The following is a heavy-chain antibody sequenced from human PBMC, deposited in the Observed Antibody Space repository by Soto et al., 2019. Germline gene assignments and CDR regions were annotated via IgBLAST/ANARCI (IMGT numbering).Heavy chain of an antibody. CDR3: ARVRYGDY. V-gene: IGHV1-18*01. CDR2: ISAHNGNT. D-gene: IGHD1-1*01. Sequence: QVHLVQSGAEVKKPGASVKVSCKGSGYAFTTYGITWVRQAPGQGLEWMGWISAHNGNTNYAQKLQGRVTVTRDTSTSAAYMELRSLRSDDTAVHYCARVRYGDYWGQGALVTVSS. CDR1: GYAFTTYG. J-gene: IGHJ4*02.